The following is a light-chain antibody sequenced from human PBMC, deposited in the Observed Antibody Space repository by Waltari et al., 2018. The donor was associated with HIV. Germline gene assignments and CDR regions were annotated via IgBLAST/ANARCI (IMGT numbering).Light chain of an antibody. Sequence: DVVMPQSPLSPPVTLGQPASISCRSRQSLVYSDGNTYLNWFHQRPGQSPRRLIYQVSNRDSGVPDRFSGSGSGTDFTLKISRVEAEDVGLYYCMQGTHWPYTFGQGTKLEIK. CDR3: MQGTHWPYT. V-gene: IGKV2-30*01. J-gene: IGKJ2*01. CDR2: QVS. CDR1: QSLVYSDGNTY.